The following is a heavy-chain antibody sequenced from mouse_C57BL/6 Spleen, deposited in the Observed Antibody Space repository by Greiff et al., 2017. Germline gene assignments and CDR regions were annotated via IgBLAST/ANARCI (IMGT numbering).Heavy chain of an antibody. Sequence: EVKLQESGPGLVKPSQSLSLTCSVTGYSITSGYYWNWIRQFPGNKLEWMGYISYDGSNNYNPSLKNRISITRDTSKNQFFLKLNSVTTEDTATYYCARERAPIYDGYYYAMDYWGQGTSVTVSS. D-gene: IGHD2-3*01. J-gene: IGHJ4*01. CDR1: GYSITSGYY. CDR3: ARERAPIYDGYYYAMDY. CDR2: ISYDGSN. V-gene: IGHV3-6*01.